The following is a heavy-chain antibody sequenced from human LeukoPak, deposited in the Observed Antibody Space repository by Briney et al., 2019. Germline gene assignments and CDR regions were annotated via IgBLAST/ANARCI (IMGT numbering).Heavy chain of an antibody. CDR3: ARDVPPTSHFDY. V-gene: IGHV4-59*01. CDR2: IYYSGST. J-gene: IGHJ4*02. D-gene: IGHD3-10*02. Sequence: SETLSLTCTVSGGSISSYYWSWIRQPPGKGLEWIGYIYYSGSTNYNPSLKSRVTISVDTSKNQFSLKPSSVTAADTAVYHCARDVPPTSHFDYWGQGTLVTVSS. CDR1: GGSISSYY.